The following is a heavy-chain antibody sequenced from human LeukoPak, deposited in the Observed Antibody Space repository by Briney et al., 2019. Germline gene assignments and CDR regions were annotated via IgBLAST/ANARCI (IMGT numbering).Heavy chain of an antibody. CDR2: IYHSGST. Sequence: SETLSLTCTASGYSISSGYYWGWIRPPPGKGLEWIGSIYHSGSTYYNPSLKSRVTISVDTSKNQFSLKLSSVTAADTAVYYCAISSMVRGVKGDAFDIWGQGTMVTVSS. CDR1: GYSISSGYY. CDR3: AISSMVRGVKGDAFDI. V-gene: IGHV4-38-2*02. J-gene: IGHJ3*02. D-gene: IGHD3-10*01.